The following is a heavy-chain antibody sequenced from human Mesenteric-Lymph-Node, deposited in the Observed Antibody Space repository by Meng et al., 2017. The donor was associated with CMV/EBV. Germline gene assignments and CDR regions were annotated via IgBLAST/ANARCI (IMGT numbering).Heavy chain of an antibody. Sequence: GESLKISCAASGFTFSSYSMNWVRQAPGKGLEWVSYISSSSSTIYYADSVKGRFTISRDNAKNSLYLQMNSLRAEDTAVYYCAKEIVAFGELFYFDYWGQGTLVTVSS. CDR2: ISSSSSTI. D-gene: IGHD3-10*01. CDR3: AKEIVAFGELFYFDY. CDR1: GFTFSSYS. V-gene: IGHV3-48*04. J-gene: IGHJ4*02.